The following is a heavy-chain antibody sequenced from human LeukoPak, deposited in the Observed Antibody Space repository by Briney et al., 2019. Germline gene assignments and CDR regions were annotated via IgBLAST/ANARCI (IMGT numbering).Heavy chain of an antibody. CDR1: GFTFSIYG. CDR3: AKDRSIGTHYTFDS. Sequence: GGSLRLSCAASGFTFSIYGMTWVRQAPGKGLEWVSGIRGDGVTTYYADSVKGRFTISRDNSKNTLFLHMSSLRVEDTAVYHCAKDRSIGTHYTFDSWGQGALVTVSS. CDR2: IRGDGVTT. V-gene: IGHV3-23*01. J-gene: IGHJ4*02. D-gene: IGHD1-26*01.